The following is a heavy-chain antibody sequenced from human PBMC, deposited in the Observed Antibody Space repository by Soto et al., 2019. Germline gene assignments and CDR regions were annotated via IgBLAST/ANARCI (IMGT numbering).Heavy chain of an antibody. Sequence: QVQLVESGGGVVQPGRSLRLSCAASAFTFSSYGMHWVRQAPGKGLVWVALISYDGNNKYYADSVKGRFTISRDNSKNPLYLQMNSMIVEDTAVYYCAKDAWMGIAAHWGMHVWGRGTTVTVSS. D-gene: IGHD6-13*01. J-gene: IGHJ6*02. CDR3: AKDAWMGIAAHWGMHV. CDR2: ISYDGNNK. CDR1: AFTFSSYG. V-gene: IGHV3-30*18.